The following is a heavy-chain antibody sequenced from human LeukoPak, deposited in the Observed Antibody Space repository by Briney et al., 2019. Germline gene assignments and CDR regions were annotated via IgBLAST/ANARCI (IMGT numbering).Heavy chain of an antibody. D-gene: IGHD3-10*01. CDR1: GFTFSSYG. CDR3: AKIALWFGELSVDFDY. Sequence: GGSLRLSCAASGFTFSSYGMHWVRQAPGKGLEWVAFVRYDGSNKYYADSVKGRFTISRDNSKNTLYLQMNSLRAEDTAVYYCAKIALWFGELSVDFDYWGQGTLVTVSS. J-gene: IGHJ4*02. CDR2: VRYDGSNK. V-gene: IGHV3-30*02.